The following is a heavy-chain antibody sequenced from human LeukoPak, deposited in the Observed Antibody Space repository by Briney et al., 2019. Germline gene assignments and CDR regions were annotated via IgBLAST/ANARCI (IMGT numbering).Heavy chain of an antibody. J-gene: IGHJ4*02. CDR3: ARDTYDIGASDY. CDR1: GYTFTGYY. Sequence: ASVKVSCKASGYTFTGYYMHWVRQAPGQGLEWMGWINPNSGGTNYAQKFQDRVTMTRDTSIRTAYMELSRLKSDDTAVYYCARDTYDIGASDYWGQGTLVTVSS. D-gene: IGHD3-22*01. CDR2: INPNSGGT. V-gene: IGHV1-2*02.